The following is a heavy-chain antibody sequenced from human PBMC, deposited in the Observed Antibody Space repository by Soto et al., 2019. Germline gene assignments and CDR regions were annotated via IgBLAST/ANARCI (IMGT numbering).Heavy chain of an antibody. CDR3: VRHSAGSTGKHIDY. D-gene: IGHD1-1*01. V-gene: IGHV5-51*01. Sequence: ESLKISCKVSGCMFTSNSIGWVLQMPGRGLEWMENTYPDDSDTRYSPSFQGHVTISADKCIDAAYLQWSSLEASYNAMYYCVRHSAGSTGKHIDYWGQGTQVTVSS. CDR2: TYPDDSDT. CDR1: GCMFTSNS. J-gene: IGHJ4*02.